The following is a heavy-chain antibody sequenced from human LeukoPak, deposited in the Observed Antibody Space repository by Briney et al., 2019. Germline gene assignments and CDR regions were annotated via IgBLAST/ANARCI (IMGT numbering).Heavy chain of an antibody. CDR1: GDSISSSS. V-gene: IGHV3-21*01. Sequence: ETLSLTCTVSGDSISSSSYYWAWIRQSPGKGLEWVSSISSSSSYIYYADSVKGRFTISRDNAKNSLYLQMNSLRAEDTAVYYCARVNSYGPDAFDIWGQGTMVTVSS. J-gene: IGHJ3*02. CDR3: ARVNSYGPDAFDI. CDR2: ISSSSSYI. D-gene: IGHD5-18*01.